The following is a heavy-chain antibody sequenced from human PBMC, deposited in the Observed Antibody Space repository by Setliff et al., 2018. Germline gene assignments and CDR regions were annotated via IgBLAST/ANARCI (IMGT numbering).Heavy chain of an antibody. CDR3: SSYLVS. V-gene: IGHV3-7*01. Sequence: PAGSLTLSCVAANFTFSNYWRSWVRQAPGKGLEWVANIKEDGSEKYYVDAVRGRFTVSRDNARNLLYLQMNSLRVDDTAVYYCSSYLVSWGQGALVTVSS. CDR2: IKEDGSEK. CDR1: NFTFSNYW. J-gene: IGHJ4*02. D-gene: IGHD2-21*01.